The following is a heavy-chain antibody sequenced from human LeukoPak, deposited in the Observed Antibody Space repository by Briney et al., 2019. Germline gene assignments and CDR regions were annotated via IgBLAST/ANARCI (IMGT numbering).Heavy chain of an antibody. V-gene: IGHV4-59*01. J-gene: IGHJ5*02. CDR2: IYYCGST. D-gene: IGHD4-17*01. Sequence: SETLSLTCTVSGASISSYYWSWIRQPPGKGLEWIGYIYYCGSTNYNPSLKSRVTISVDTSKNQFSLKLSSVTAADTAVYYCAGGGPYGDYVITQNWFDPWGQGTLVTVSS. CDR1: GASISSYY. CDR3: AGGGPYGDYVITQNWFDP.